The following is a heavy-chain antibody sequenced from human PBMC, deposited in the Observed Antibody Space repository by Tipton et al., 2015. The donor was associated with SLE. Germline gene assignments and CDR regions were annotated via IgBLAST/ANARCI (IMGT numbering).Heavy chain of an antibody. CDR2: IKQDGSEK. V-gene: IGHV3-7*03. D-gene: IGHD6-19*01. CDR1: GFTFSSYW. J-gene: IGHJ4*02. CDR3: AKEGVGYSSGWYYDY. Sequence: SLRLSCAASGFTFSSYWMSWVRQAPGKGLEWVANIKQDGSEKYYVDSVKGRFTISRDNAKNSLYLQMNSLRAEDTAVYYCAKEGVGYSSGWYYDYWGQGILVTVSS.